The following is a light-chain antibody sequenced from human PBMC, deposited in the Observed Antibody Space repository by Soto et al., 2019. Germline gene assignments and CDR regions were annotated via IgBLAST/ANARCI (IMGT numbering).Light chain of an antibody. CDR1: QSVSSSY. CDR2: GAS. Sequence: TQSPSTLSASVGYRFTITCRASQSVSSSYLAWYQQKHGQAPRLLIYGASSRASGIPDRFSGSGSGTDFTLRISRLEPEDFAVYYCQKYGSSHRTFGQGTKLDI. V-gene: IGKV3-20*01. J-gene: IGKJ1*01. CDR3: QKYGSSHRT.